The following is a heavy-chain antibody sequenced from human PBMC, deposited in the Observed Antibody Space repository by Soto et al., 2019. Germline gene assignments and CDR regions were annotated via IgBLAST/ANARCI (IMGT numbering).Heavy chain of an antibody. Sequence: GGSLRLSCAASGFTFSSYAMSWVRQAPGKGLEWVSAISGSGGSTYYADSVKGRFTISRDNSKNMLYLQMNSLRAEATTVYYFARDPFYGDYYYYYMDVWGRGTTVTVSS. CDR3: ARDPFYGDYYYYYMDV. CDR2: ISGSGGST. CDR1: GFTFSSYA. J-gene: IGHJ6*03. V-gene: IGHV3-23*01. D-gene: IGHD4-17*01.